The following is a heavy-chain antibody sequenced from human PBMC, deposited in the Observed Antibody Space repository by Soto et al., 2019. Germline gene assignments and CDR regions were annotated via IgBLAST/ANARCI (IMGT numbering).Heavy chain of an antibody. J-gene: IGHJ5*02. D-gene: IGHD4-4*01. V-gene: IGHV1-18*01. CDR2: ISAYNGNT. CDR1: GYTFTSYG. Sequence: QVQLVPSGAEVKKPGASVKVSCKASGYTFTSYGISWVRQAPGQGLAWMGWISAYNGNTNYAQKLQGRVTMTTDTSTSTAYMELRSLRSDDTAVYYCAREKRHDYSNRNWFDPWGQGTLVTVSS. CDR3: AREKRHDYSNRNWFDP.